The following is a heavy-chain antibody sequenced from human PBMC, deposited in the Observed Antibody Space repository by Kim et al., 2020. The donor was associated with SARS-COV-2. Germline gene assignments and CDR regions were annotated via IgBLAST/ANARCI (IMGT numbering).Heavy chain of an antibody. Sequence: ASVKVSCKASGYTFTGYYMHWVRQAPGQGLEWMGWINPNSGGTNYAQKFQGRVTMTRDTSISTAYMELSRLRSDDTAVYYCATDGQPPPRGVAGAYNSYFDYWGQGTLVTVSS. CDR1: GYTFTGYY. CDR2: INPNSGGT. D-gene: IGHD6-19*01. CDR3: ATDGQPPPRGVAGAYNSYFDY. V-gene: IGHV1-2*02. J-gene: IGHJ4*02.